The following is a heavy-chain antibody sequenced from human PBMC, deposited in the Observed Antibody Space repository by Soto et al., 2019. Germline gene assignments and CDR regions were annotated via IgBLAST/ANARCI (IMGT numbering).Heavy chain of an antibody. Sequence: EVQLLESGGGLVQPGGSLRLSCAASGFTFSSYAMSWVRQAPGKGLEWVSAISGSGGSTYYADSVKGRFTISRDNSKNTLYLQMNRLRAEDTAVYYCAKDGYYGSGSYSSFNYWGQGTLVTVSS. CDR2: ISGSGGST. CDR1: GFTFSSYA. D-gene: IGHD3-10*01. CDR3: AKDGYYGSGSYSSFNY. J-gene: IGHJ4*02. V-gene: IGHV3-23*01.